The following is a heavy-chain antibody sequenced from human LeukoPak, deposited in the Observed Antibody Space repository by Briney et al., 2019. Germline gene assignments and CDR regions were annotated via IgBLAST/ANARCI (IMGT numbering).Heavy chain of an antibody. CDR3: ARAVEFDAFDI. V-gene: IGHV1-8*03. D-gene: IGHD6-19*01. J-gene: IGHJ3*02. CDR2: MNPNSGNT. Sequence: ASVKVSCKASGYTFTSYDINWVRQATGQGLEWMGWMNPNSGNTGYAQKFQGRVTITRNTSISAAYMELSSLRSEDTAVYYCARAVEFDAFDIWGQGTMVTVSS. CDR1: GYTFTSYD.